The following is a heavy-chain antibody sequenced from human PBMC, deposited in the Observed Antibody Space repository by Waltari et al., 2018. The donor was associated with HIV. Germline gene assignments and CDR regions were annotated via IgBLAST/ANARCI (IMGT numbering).Heavy chain of an antibody. Sequence: VKPGGCLRLSCAASGFTFSNAWMSWVRQAPGKGPEWVGRIKSKADGGTTDYAAPVKGRFTISRDDSKSTLYLQMNSLRFEDTAVYYCTTDEFYYGNSGYFDYWGQGTLVTVSS. CDR1: GFTFSNAW. J-gene: IGHJ4*02. V-gene: IGHV3-15*05. CDR3: TTDEFYYGNSGYFDY. CDR2: IKSKADGGTT. D-gene: IGHD3-22*01.